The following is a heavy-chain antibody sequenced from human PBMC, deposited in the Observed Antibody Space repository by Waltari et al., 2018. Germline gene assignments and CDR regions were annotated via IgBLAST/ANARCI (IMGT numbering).Heavy chain of an antibody. CDR1: GSTFSAST. V-gene: IGHV3-21*01. Sequence: EVQLVESGGGLVKPGGSLVLSCAAAGSTFSASTMSWVRQTPGKGLEWVSSISSSSSFIYYADSVKGRFTISRDNAKNSLFLQMNSLRAEDTSVYYCVRSDYGDYVGGYYWGQGTVVTVSS. J-gene: IGHJ4*02. CDR2: ISSSSSFI. D-gene: IGHD4-17*01. CDR3: VRSDYGDYVGGYY.